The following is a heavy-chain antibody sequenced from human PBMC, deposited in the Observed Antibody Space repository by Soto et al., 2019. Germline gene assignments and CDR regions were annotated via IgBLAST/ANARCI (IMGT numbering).Heavy chain of an antibody. CDR1: GGSISSYY. CDR3: ASAVRGWYYFDY. Sequence: SETLSLTCTVSGGSISSYYWSWIRQPPGKGLEWIGYIYYSGSTNYNPSLKSRVTISVDTSKNQFSLKLNSVTAADTAVYYCASAVRGWYYFDYWGQGALVTVSS. CDR2: IYYSGST. J-gene: IGHJ4*02. D-gene: IGHD6-19*01. V-gene: IGHV4-59*12.